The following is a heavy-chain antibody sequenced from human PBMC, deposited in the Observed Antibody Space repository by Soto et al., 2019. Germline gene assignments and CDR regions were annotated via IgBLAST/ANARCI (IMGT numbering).Heavy chain of an antibody. J-gene: IGHJ6*02. CDR3: ARDRDTDMVAYYYYGIDV. CDR1: GYTFTSYY. V-gene: IGHV1-46*01. CDR2: INPSGGST. D-gene: IGHD5-18*01. Sequence: ASVKVSCKASGYTFTSYYMHWVRQAPGQGLEWMGIINPSGGSTSYAQKFQGRVTMTRDTSTSTVYMELSSLRSEDTAVYYYARDRDTDMVAYYYYGIDVWGQGIPVTVSS.